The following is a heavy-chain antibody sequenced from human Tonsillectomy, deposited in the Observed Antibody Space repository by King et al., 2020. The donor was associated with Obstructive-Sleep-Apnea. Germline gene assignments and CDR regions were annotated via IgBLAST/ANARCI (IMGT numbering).Heavy chain of an antibody. CDR2: INQDGSEK. D-gene: IGHD6-19*01. CDR1: GFTFSSYW. J-gene: IGHJ4*02. Sequence: VQLVESGGALVQPGGGSLRLSCAASGFTFSSYWMSWVRQAPGKGLEWVANINQDGSEKYYVDSVKGRFTISRDNAKNSLDLQMNSLRAEDTAVYYCARDPWAGFFDCWDQGTLVTVSS. CDR3: ARDPWAGFFDC. V-gene: IGHV3-7*03.